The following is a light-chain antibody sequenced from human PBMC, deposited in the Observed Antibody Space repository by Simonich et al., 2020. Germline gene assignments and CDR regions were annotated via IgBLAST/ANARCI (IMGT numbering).Light chain of an antibody. Sequence: DIVMTQSPDSLAVSLGERATINYKSSQSVLYSSNNKNYLAWYQQKPGQPPKLLIYWASTRESGVPDLFSGSGSGTDFTLTISSLQAEDVAVYYCQQYYSTPFTFGPGTKVDIK. V-gene: IGKV4-1*01. CDR1: QSVLYSSNNKNY. CDR2: WAS. J-gene: IGKJ3*01. CDR3: QQYYSTPFT.